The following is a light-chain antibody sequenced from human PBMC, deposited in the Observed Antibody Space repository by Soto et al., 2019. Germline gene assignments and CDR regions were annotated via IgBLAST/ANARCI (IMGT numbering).Light chain of an antibody. CDR3: QQYDNLLALT. CDR1: QDISNY. J-gene: IGKJ4*01. Sequence: DIQMTQSPSSLSASVGDRVTITCQASQDISNYLNWYQQKPGKAPKLLIYDASNLETGVPSRFXGSGSGTDFTFTISSRQAEDIATYYCQQYDNLLALTFGGGTKVEIK. CDR2: DAS. V-gene: IGKV1-33*01.